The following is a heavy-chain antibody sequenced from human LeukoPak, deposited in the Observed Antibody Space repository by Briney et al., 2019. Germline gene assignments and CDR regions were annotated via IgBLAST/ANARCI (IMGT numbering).Heavy chain of an antibody. Sequence: GGSLRLSCAASGFTFSSYAMCWVRQAPGKGLEWVSAISGSGGSTYYADSVKGRFTISRDNSKNTLYLQMNSLRAEDTAVYYCAKDLSSSWYVANYYYYYGMDVWGQGTTVTVSS. D-gene: IGHD6-13*01. V-gene: IGHV3-23*01. CDR2: ISGSGGST. J-gene: IGHJ6*02. CDR3: AKDLSSSWYVANYYYYYGMDV. CDR1: GFTFSSYA.